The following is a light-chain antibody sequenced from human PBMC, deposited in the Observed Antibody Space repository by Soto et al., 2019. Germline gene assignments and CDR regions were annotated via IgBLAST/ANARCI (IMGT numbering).Light chain of an antibody. CDR1: SSNIGAGYE. J-gene: IGLJ1*01. Sequence: QSVLTQPPSVSEAPGQRVTISCTGSSSNIGAGYEAHWYQQVPGTDPKLLIYENNNRPSGVPDRFSGSKSGTSASLAITGLQAEDEAEYYCQSYDSRLSGYVFGTGTKLTVL. CDR3: QSYDSRLSGYV. V-gene: IGLV1-40*01. CDR2: ENN.